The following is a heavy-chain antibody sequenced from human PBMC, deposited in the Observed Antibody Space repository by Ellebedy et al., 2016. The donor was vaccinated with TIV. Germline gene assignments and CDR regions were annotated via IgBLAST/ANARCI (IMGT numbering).Heavy chain of an antibody. CDR3: TSPAVGHTTGCCRYYFDY. D-gene: IGHD2-15*01. CDR1: GFTFSSYA. J-gene: IGHJ4*02. Sequence: PGGSLRLSCAASGFTFSSYAMNWARQAPGKGLEWVSGIGLSDTSTYYSDSVKGRFTISSDNSKNTMYLQMNSLRDEDTAVYYCTSPAVGHTTGCCRYYFDYWGLGTLVTVSS. CDR2: IGLSDTST. V-gene: IGHV3-23*01.